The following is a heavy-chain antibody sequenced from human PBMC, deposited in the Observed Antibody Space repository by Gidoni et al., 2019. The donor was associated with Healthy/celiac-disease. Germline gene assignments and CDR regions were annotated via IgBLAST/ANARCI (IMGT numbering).Heavy chain of an antibody. Sequence: QVQLQESGPGLVKPAETLSLTGTVSGGSISSYYWSWIRQPPGKGLEWIGYIYYSGSTNYNPSLKSRVTISVDTSKTQFSLKLSSVTAADTAVYYCARHRWFGELTYFDYWGQGTLVTVSS. J-gene: IGHJ4*02. CDR3: ARHRWFGELTYFDY. V-gene: IGHV4-59*08. CDR2: IYYSGST. D-gene: IGHD3-10*01. CDR1: GGSISSYY.